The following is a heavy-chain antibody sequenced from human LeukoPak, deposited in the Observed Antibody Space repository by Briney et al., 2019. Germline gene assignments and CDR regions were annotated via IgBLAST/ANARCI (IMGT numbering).Heavy chain of an antibody. Sequence: GGSLRLSCAASGFTFSSHEMNWVRQAPGKGLEWVSYISSSGSTIYYADSVKGRFTISRDNAKNSLYLQMNSLRAEDTAVYYCARDEGDYVWGSLSIWGQGTLVTVSS. V-gene: IGHV3-48*03. D-gene: IGHD3-16*01. CDR3: ARDEGDYVWGSLSI. CDR2: ISSSGSTI. CDR1: GFTFSSHE. J-gene: IGHJ4*02.